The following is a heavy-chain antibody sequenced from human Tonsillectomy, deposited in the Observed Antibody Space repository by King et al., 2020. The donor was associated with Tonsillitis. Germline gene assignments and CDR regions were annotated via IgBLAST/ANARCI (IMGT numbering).Heavy chain of an antibody. J-gene: IGHJ6*03. D-gene: IGHD3-22*01. CDR1: GGSFSSYA. Sequence: VQLVESGAEVKKPGSSVKVSCKASGGSFSSYAISWLRQAPGQGLEWMGGIIPPFGTANYAQTFQGIVTITADESTSTAYMELSSLRSEDTAVYYCARAHSSGYWAYNYYMDVWGKGTTVTVSS. CDR2: IIPPFGTA. CDR3: ARAHSSGYWAYNYYMDV. V-gene: IGHV1-69*01.